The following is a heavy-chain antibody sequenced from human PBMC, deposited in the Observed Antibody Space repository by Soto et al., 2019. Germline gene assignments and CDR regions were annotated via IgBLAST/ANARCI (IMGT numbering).Heavy chain of an antibody. Sequence: PGRSLRLSCAASRVNSNHMNWVRQAPGKGLDWVSVIYSGGATYYADHVKGRSTTSRANSKNTLLQMQNLRAEDTALYYCVTLKSELGNAFDIWGQGKMVTVSS. D-gene: IGHD3-10*01. CDR3: VTLKSELGNAFDI. CDR2: IYSGGAT. J-gene: IGHJ3*02. V-gene: IGHV3-53*01. CDR1: RVNSNH.